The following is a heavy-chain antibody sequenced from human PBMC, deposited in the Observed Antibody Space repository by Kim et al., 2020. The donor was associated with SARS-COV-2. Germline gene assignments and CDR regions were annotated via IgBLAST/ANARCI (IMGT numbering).Heavy chain of an antibody. V-gene: IGHV3-11*01. D-gene: IGHD6-6*01. CDR1: GFTFSDYY. CDR3: ARDKGTRRSSSSYYYYGMDV. J-gene: IGHJ6*02. Sequence: GGSLRLSCAASGFTFSDYYMSWIRQAPGKGLEWVSYISSSGSTIYYADSVKGRFTISRDNAKNSLYLQMNSLRAEDTAVYYCARDKGTRRSSSSYYYYGMDVWGQGTTVTVSS. CDR2: ISSSGSTI.